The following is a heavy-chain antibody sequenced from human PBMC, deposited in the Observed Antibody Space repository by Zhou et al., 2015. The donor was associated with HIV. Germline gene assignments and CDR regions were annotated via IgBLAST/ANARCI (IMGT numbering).Heavy chain of an antibody. V-gene: IGHV1-69*01. CDR1: GGTFNTNG. CDR3: ATSGQIAVRRFDY. CDR2: IIPIIGRA. D-gene: IGHD2/OR15-2a*01. J-gene: IGHJ4*02. Sequence: QVQLVQSGAEVKKPGSSVKVSCKASGGTFNTNGISWVRQAPGQGLEWMGGIIPIIGRANYAQDRVTITADETTRTVYMELSSLRSEDTAVYYCATSGQIAVRRFDYWGQGTLVTVSS.